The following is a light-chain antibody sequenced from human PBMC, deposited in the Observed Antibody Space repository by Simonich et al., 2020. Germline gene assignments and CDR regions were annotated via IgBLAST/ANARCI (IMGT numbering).Light chain of an antibody. CDR2: LNSDGSH. CDR1: SGHSIYA. J-gene: IGLJ3*02. Sequence: QLVLTQSPSASASLGASVKLTCTLSSGHSIYAIAWHQQQPEKGPRYLMKLNSDGSHSKGDGIPDRFSGSSSGAERYLTISSLQSEDEADYYCQTWGTGMVFGGGTKLTVL. V-gene: IGLV4-69*01. CDR3: QTWGTGMV.